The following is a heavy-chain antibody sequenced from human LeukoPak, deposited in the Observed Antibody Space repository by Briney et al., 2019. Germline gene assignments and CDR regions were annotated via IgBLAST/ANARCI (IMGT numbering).Heavy chain of an antibody. Sequence: ASVKVSCKASGYTFTGYYMHWVRQAPGQGLEWMGGFIPIFGTANYAQKFQGRVTITADKSTSTAYMELSSLRSEDTAVYYCARGPEGYYYYYYMDVWGKGTTVTVSS. CDR3: ARGPEGYYYYYYMDV. CDR1: GYTFTGYY. V-gene: IGHV1-69*06. CDR2: FIPIFGTA. J-gene: IGHJ6*03.